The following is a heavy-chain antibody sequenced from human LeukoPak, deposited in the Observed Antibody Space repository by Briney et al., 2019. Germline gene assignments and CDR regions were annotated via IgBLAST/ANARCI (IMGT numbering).Heavy chain of an antibody. D-gene: IGHD3-10*01. CDR2: ISGPGGST. CDR3: GPTLGYNYYMDV. J-gene: IGHJ6*03. CDR1: GFTFSNLP. V-gene: IGHV3-23*01. Sequence: GWSLRLSCAASGFTFSNLPMSWVRQAPGKGLEWVSAISGPGGSTYYADSVKDRFTISRDNSKNTLYLQMNSLRAEDTAVYYCGPTLGYNYYMDVWGKGTTVTVSS.